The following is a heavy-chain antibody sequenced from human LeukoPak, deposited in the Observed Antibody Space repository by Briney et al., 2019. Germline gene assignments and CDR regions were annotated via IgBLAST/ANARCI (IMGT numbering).Heavy chain of an antibody. J-gene: IGHJ1*01. Sequence: PGGSLRLSCAASGFTFSSYAMSWVRQAPGKGLEWVSAISGSGGSTYYADSVKGRFTTSRDNSKNTLYLQMYSLRAEDTAVYYCAKDYSSGYYGAEYFQHWGQGTLVTVSS. V-gene: IGHV3-23*01. CDR3: AKDYSSGYYGAEYFQH. CDR1: GFTFSSYA. D-gene: IGHD3-22*01. CDR2: ISGSGGST.